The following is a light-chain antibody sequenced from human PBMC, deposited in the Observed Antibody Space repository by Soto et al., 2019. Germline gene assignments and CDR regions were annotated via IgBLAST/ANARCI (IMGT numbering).Light chain of an antibody. CDR2: GVS. CDR1: SSDVGSQNF. V-gene: IGLV2-14*01. CDR3: SSYTTTYTWV. Sequence: QSALTQPASVSGSPGQSITISCTGTSSDVGSQNFVSWHQQHPGKAPKFIIYGVSNRPSGVSNRFSGSKSGNTASLTISGLQPDDDAYYYCSSYTTTYTWVFGGGTKLTVL. J-gene: IGLJ3*02.